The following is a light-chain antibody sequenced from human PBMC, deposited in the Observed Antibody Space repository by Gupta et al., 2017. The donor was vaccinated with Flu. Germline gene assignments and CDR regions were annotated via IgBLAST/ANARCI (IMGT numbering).Light chain of an antibody. V-gene: IGKV1-39*01. CDR2: AAS. CDR3: QQRVTTPQA. CDR1: QNINNY. J-gene: IGKJ1*01. Sequence: DVQMTQSPSSLSTSVGDRVTITCRASQNINNYLNWYQQKPGKAPKLLIYAASSVQRGVPSRFSGSGSGTDFTLTISRLQPEDFATYYCQQRVTTPQAFGQGTRVELK.